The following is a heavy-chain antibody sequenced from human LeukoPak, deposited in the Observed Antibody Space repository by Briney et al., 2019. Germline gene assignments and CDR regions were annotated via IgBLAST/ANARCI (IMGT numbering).Heavy chain of an antibody. CDR1: GYTFTSYY. D-gene: IGHD3-10*01. J-gene: IGHJ4*02. CDR3: ARGVKDGSGSYYHDY. Sequence: ASVKVSCKASGYTFTSYYMHWVRQAPGQGLEWMGIINPSGGSTSYAQKFQGRVTMTRNTSISTAYMELSSLRSEDTAVYYCARGVKDGSGSYYHDYWGQGTLVTVSS. V-gene: IGHV1-46*01. CDR2: INPSGGST.